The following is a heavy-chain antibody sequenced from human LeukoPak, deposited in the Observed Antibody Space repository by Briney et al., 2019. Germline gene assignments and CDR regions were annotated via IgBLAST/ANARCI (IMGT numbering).Heavy chain of an antibody. CDR3: AKCSGTSLYYGMDV. V-gene: IGHV3-23*01. Sequence: GGSLRLSCAASGFTFSSYAMNWVRQAPGKRLEWVSVLSDSGGVTYYADSVKGRFTISRDNSKNTLYLQMNSLRAEDTAVYYCAKCSGTSLYYGMDVWGQGTTVTVSS. CDR1: GFTFSSYA. CDR2: LSDSGGVT. J-gene: IGHJ6*02. D-gene: IGHD3-10*01.